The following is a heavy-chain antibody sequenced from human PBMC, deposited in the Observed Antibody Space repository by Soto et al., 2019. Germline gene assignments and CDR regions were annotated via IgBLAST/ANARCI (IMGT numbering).Heavy chain of an antibody. J-gene: IGHJ4*02. CDR3: ARDASVGATTFDY. V-gene: IGHV4-4*02. Sequence: QVQLQESGPGLVKPSGTLSLTCEVSGVSISGSDWWSWVRQPPGKGLEWIGEIFHSGSTTYNPSLKSRVTISLDKSKNQFSLKLSSVTAADTAVYYCARDASVGATTFDYWGQGTLVTVSS. D-gene: IGHD1-26*01. CDR2: IFHSGST. CDR1: GVSISGSDW.